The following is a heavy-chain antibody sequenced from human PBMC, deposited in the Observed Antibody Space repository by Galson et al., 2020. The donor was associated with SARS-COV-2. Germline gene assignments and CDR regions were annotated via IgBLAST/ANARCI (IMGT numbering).Heavy chain of an antibody. CDR1: GYTFTSYD. CDR2: MNPNSGNT. Sequence: ASVKVSCKASGYTFTSYDINWVRQATGQGLEWMGWMNPNSGNTGYAQKFQGRVTMTRNTSISTAYMELSSLRSEDTAVYYCARGGYYYYYMDVWGKGTTVTVSS. V-gene: IGHV1-8*01. J-gene: IGHJ6*03. CDR3: ARGGYYYYYMDV.